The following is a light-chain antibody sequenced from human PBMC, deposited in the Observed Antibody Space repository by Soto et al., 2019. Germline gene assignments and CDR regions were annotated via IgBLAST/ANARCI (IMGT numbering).Light chain of an antibody. J-gene: IGLJ3*02. Sequence: QSALTQPASVSGSPGQSITISCTGTSSDVGGYNYVSWYQQHPGKDPKLMIYEVSNRPSGVSNRLSGSKSGNTASLTISGLQAEDDADYYCSSYTSSSTPWVFGGGTKLTVL. CDR2: EVS. CDR1: SSDVGGYNY. CDR3: SSYTSSSTPWV. V-gene: IGLV2-14*01.